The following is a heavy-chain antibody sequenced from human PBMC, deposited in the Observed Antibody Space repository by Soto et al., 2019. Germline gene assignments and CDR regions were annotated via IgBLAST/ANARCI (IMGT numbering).Heavy chain of an antibody. V-gene: IGHV1-69*12. D-gene: IGHD1-26*01. CDR1: GGTFRTYV. Sequence: QVQLVQSGAEVKKPGSSVKVSCKASGGTFRTYVISWVRQAPGQGLEWMVGIIPVFATTNYAQQFQGRVTITADESTRTGYMELNSLRSEDTAVYYCARGRIAGAATDFYYYGMDVWGQGTSVTVSS. CDR3: ARGRIAGAATDFYYYGMDV. J-gene: IGHJ6*02. CDR2: IIPVFATT.